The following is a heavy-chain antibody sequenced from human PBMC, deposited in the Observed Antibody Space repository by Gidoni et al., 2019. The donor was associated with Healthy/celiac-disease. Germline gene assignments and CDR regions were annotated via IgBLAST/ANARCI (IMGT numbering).Heavy chain of an antibody. V-gene: IGHV4-39*01. D-gene: IGHD5-12*01. CDR3: ARGDIVATIRSGGIDY. CDR2: IYYSGST. J-gene: IGHJ4*02. Sequence: QLQLQESGPGLVKPSETLSLTCPVSGGSLSSRSYYWGGIRQPPGKGLEWIGSIYYSGSTYYNTSLKSRVTISVDTSKNQFSLKLSSVTAADTAVYYCARGDIVATIRSGGIDYWGQGTLVTVSS. CDR1: GGSLSSRSYY.